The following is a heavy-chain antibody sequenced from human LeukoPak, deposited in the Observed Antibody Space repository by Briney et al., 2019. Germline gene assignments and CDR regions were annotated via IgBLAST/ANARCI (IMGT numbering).Heavy chain of an antibody. CDR2: INPNNGGT. J-gene: IGHJ6*03. V-gene: IGHV1-2*02. CDR1: GYTFTGSY. Sequence: GASVKVSCKASGYTFTGSYIHWVRQAPGQGLEWMGWINPNNGGTNYAQKFQVRVTMTRDTSITTVYMELRSLRYDDTAVYYCARGVYCSSSSCSGGLGYYFYFMDVWGKGTTVTVSS. D-gene: IGHD2-2*01. CDR3: ARGVYCSSSSCSGGLGYYFYFMDV.